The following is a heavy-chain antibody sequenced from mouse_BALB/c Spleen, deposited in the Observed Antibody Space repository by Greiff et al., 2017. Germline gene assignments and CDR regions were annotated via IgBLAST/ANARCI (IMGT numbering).Heavy chain of an antibody. CDR2: IRSKSNNYAT. CDR1: GFTFNTYA. J-gene: IGHJ3*01. D-gene: IGHD2-2*01. CDR3: VREGYEWAWFAY. V-gene: IGHV10-1*02. Sequence: EVQLVESGGGLVQPKGSLKLSCAASGFTFNTYAMNWVRQAPGKGLEWVARIRSKSNNYATYYADSVKDRFTISRDDSQSMLYLQMNNLKTEDTAMYYCVREGYEWAWFAYWGQGTLVTVSA.